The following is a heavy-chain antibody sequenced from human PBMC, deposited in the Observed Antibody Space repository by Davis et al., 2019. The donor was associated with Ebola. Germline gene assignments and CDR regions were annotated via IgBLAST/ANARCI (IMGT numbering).Heavy chain of an antibody. D-gene: IGHD1-26*01. CDR3: ARAQRIVGPLDAFDI. V-gene: IGHV3-23*01. J-gene: IGHJ3*02. CDR1: GFTFSCYA. Sequence: GESLKISCAASGFTFSCYAMSWVRQAPGKGLEWVSAIAGSGGSTYHADSVKGRFTISRDNSKNTLYLQMNSLRAEDTAVYYCARAQRIVGPLDAFDIWGQGTMVTVSS. CDR2: IAGSGGST.